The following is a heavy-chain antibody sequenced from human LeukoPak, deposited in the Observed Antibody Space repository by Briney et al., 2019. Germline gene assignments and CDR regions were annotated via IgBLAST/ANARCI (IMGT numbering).Heavy chain of an antibody. CDR2: INTDGSST. V-gene: IGHV3-74*01. CDR1: GFTFSSYW. J-gene: IGHJ4*02. D-gene: IGHD1-26*01. Sequence: PGGSLRLSCAASGFTFSSYWMHWVRQAPGKGLVWVSRINTDGSSTSYADSVKGRFTISRDNAKNTLYLQTNSLRAEDTAVYYCARVRVAATLEDYWGQGTLVTVSS. CDR3: ARVRVAATLEDY.